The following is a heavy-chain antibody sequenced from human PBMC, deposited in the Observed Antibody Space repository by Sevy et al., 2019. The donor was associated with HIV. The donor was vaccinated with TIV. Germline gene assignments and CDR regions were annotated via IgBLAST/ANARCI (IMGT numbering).Heavy chain of an antibody. CDR1: GFTFSSYG. CDR2: IRYDGSDK. J-gene: IGHJ6*03. CDR3: AKGTGNRYCSSTSCRPHYYYYMHV. Sequence: GGSLRLSCAASGFTFSSYGMHWVRQAPGKGLEWVAFIRYDGSDKYYADSVKGRFTISRDNSRNTLYLQINSLRDEDTAEYYCAKGTGNRYCSSTSCRPHYYYYMHVWGKGTTATVPS. V-gene: IGHV3-30*02. D-gene: IGHD2-2*01.